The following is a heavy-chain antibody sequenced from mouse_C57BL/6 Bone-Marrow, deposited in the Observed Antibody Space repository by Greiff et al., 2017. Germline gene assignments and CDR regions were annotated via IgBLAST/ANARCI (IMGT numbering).Heavy chain of an antibody. J-gene: IGHJ1*03. V-gene: IGHV1-82*01. CDR3: ARSFYYGGPYWYFDV. CDR1: GYAFSSSW. Sequence: QVLLQQSGPELVQPGASVKLSCTASGYAFSSSWMNWVKQRPGKGLEWIGRIYPGDGDTNYHGKFKGQATLTADQSSHTAYLQLSRLTSEDSAVYFCARSFYYGGPYWYFDVWGTGTTVTVSS. CDR2: IYPGDGDT. D-gene: IGHD1-1*02.